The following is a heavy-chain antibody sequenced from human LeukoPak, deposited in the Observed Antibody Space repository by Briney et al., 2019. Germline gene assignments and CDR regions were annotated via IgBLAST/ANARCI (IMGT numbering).Heavy chain of an antibody. Sequence: GGSLRLSCAASGFTFSSYAMSWVRQAPGRGLEWVSAISGSGGSTYYADSVKGRFTISRDNSKNTLYLQMNSLRAEDAAVYYCAKDSPHSNPYGYFDYWGQGTLVTVSS. CDR1: GFTFSSYA. V-gene: IGHV3-23*01. CDR2: ISGSGGST. CDR3: AKDSPHSNPYGYFDY. J-gene: IGHJ4*02. D-gene: IGHD4-11*01.